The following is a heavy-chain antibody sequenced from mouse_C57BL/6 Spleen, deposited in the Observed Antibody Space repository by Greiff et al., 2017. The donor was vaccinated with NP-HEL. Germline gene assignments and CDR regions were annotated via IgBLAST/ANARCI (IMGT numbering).Heavy chain of an antibody. CDR1: GYSITSGYY. V-gene: IGHV3-6*01. CDR3: ARAYYSIWYFDV. CDR2: ISYDGSN. J-gene: IGHJ1*03. Sequence: ESGPGLVKPSQSLSLTCSVTGYSITSGYYWNWIRQFPGNKLEWMGYISYDGSNNYNPSLKNRISITRDTSKNQFFLKLNSVTTEDTATYYCARAYYSIWYFDVWGTGTTVTVSS. D-gene: IGHD2-5*01.